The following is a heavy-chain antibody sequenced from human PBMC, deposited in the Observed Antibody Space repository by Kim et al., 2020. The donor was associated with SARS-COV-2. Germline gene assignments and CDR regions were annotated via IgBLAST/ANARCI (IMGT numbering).Heavy chain of an antibody. Sequence: SETLSLTCTVSSDSVSYYYWSWIRQPPGKGLEWIGYISYSGNTRYNPSLRSRVTISTDTSKNQFSLKLRSVTAADTAIYFCARTVEMSTIEAFDLCGQGT. CDR2: ISYSGNT. V-gene: IGHV4-59*02. CDR1: SDSVSYYY. D-gene: IGHD1-1*01. J-gene: IGHJ3*01. CDR3: ARTVEMSTIEAFDL.